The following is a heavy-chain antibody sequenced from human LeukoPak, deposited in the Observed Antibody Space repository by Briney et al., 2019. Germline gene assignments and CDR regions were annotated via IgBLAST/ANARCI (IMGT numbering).Heavy chain of an antibody. V-gene: IGHV4-31*03. J-gene: IGHJ4*02. D-gene: IGHD2-15*01. CDR3: ARVGVAAKSSRYFDY. CDR1: GGSISSGDYY. CDR2: IHYSGST. Sequence: SETLSLTCTVSGGSISSGDYYWSWIRQHPGKGLEWIGYIHYSGSTYYNPSLKSRVTISVDTSKKQFSLKLSSVTAADTAVYYCARVGVAAKSSRYFDYWGQGTLVIVSS.